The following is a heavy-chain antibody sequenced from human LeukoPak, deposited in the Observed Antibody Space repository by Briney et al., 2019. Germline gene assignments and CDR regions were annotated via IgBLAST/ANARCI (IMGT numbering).Heavy chain of an antibody. D-gene: IGHD6-13*01. CDR2: INHSGTT. CDR3: ARGYSSSPPRWFDP. CDR1: GGSFSGYY. Sequence: SETLSLTCAVYGGSFSGYYWSWIRQPPGKGLECIGEINHSGTTNYNPSLKSRVTISVDTSKNQFSLKLSSVTAADTAVYYCARGYSSSPPRWFDPWGQGTLVTVSS. V-gene: IGHV4-34*01. J-gene: IGHJ5*02.